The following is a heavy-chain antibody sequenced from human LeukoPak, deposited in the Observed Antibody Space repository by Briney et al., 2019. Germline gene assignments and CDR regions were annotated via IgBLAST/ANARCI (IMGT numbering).Heavy chain of an antibody. J-gene: IGHJ4*02. CDR3: ARADYAYFDY. CDR1: GFTVSRSY. CDR2: IYSGGST. Sequence: GGSLRLSCTVSGFTVSRSYMTWVRQAPGKGLEWVAVIYSGGSTYYAASVKGRFTISRDNSKNTLYLQMNSLRAADTAVYYCARADYAYFDYWGQGTLVTVSS. V-gene: IGHV3-53*01. D-gene: IGHD4-17*01.